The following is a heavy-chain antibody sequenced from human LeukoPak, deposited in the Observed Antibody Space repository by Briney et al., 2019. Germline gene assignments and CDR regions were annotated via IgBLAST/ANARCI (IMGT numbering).Heavy chain of an antibody. J-gene: IGHJ4*02. CDR3: AKPTDADSGYDLGGFDY. Sequence: PSGRSLRLSCAASGFTFSSYGMHWVRQAPGKGLEWVAVISYDGSDKYYADSVKGRFTISRDNSKNTLYLQMHSLRAEDTAVYYCAKPTDADSGYDLGGFDYWGQGTLVTVSS. D-gene: IGHD5-12*01. CDR1: GFTFSSYG. V-gene: IGHV3-30*18. CDR2: ISYDGSDK.